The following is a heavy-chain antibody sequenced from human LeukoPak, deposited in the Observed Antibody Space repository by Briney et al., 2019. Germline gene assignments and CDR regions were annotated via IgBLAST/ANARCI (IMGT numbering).Heavy chain of an antibody. D-gene: IGHD4-17*01. CDR2: IYYSGST. V-gene: IGHV4-59*01. CDR3: ARATTVTTMFDY. CDR1: GGSISSYS. J-gene: IGHJ4*02. Sequence: SSETLSLTCTVSGGSISSYSWSWIRQPPGKGLEWIGYIYYSGSTNYNPSLKSRVTISVDTSKNQFSLKLSSVTAADTAVYYCARATTVTTMFDYWGQGTLVTVSS.